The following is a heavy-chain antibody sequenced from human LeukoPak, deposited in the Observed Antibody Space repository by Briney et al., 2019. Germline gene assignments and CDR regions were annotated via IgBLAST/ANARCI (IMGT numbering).Heavy chain of an antibody. J-gene: IGHJ6*02. CDR1: GGSISTYY. CDR3: ARGDYGMLYYGMDV. CDR2: IYHSGST. D-gene: IGHD4-17*01. Sequence: SETLSLTCTVSGGSISTYYWNWIRQPPGKGLEWIGYIYHSGSTSYNPSLQSRVTISVDRSKNQFSLKLSSVTAADTAVYYCARGDYGMLYYGMDVWGQGTTVTVSS. V-gene: IGHV4-59*12.